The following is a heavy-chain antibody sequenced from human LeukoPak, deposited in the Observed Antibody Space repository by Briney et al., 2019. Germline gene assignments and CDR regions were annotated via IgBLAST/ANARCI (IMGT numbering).Heavy chain of an antibody. J-gene: IGHJ6*04. Sequence: GSSVTVSCTASGGTFSSYAISWVRQAPGQGLEWMGGIIPIFGTANYAQKFQGRVTITADKSTSTAYMELSSLRSEDTAVYYCASVGRGTAGLGMDVWGKGTTVTVSS. CDR2: IIPIFGTA. CDR3: ASVGRGTAGLGMDV. V-gene: IGHV1-69*06. CDR1: GGTFSSYA. D-gene: IGHD1-1*01.